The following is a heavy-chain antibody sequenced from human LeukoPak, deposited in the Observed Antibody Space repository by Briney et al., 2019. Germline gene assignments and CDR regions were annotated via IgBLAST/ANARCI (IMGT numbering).Heavy chain of an antibody. CDR1: GFTFSSYG. Sequence: GRSLRLSCAASGFTFSSYGMHWVRQAPGKGLEWVAVIWYDGSNKYYADSVKGRFTISRDNYKNTLYLQMNSLRAEDTAVYYCARGKVVPAAPKSYYYGMDVWGQGTTVTVSS. V-gene: IGHV3-33*01. CDR2: IWYDGSNK. CDR3: ARGKVVPAAPKSYYYGMDV. D-gene: IGHD2-2*01. J-gene: IGHJ6*02.